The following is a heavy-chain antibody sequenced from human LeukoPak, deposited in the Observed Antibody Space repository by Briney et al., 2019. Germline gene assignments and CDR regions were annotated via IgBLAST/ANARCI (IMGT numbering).Heavy chain of an antibody. Sequence: PGGSLRLSCAASGFAFSSYGMHWVRQAPGKGLEWGAVIWYDGSNKYYADSVKGRFTISRDTSKNTLDLQMNSLRAEDTAVYYCARDRGASGWSLYYFDYWGQGTLVTVSS. J-gene: IGHJ4*02. CDR3: ARDRGASGWSLYYFDY. CDR2: IWYDGSNK. V-gene: IGHV3-33*01. D-gene: IGHD6-19*01. CDR1: GFAFSSYG.